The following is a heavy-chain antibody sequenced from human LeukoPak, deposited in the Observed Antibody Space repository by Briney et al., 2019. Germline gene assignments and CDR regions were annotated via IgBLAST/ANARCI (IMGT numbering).Heavy chain of an antibody. Sequence: GGSLRLSCAASGFTVSSNYMSWVRQAPGKGLEWVSVIYSGGSTYYADSAKGRFTISRDNSKNTLYLQMNSLRAEDTAVYYCARDHVTMVRGAMYYFDYWGQGTLVTVSS. D-gene: IGHD3-10*01. CDR2: IYSGGST. J-gene: IGHJ4*02. V-gene: IGHV3-53*01. CDR1: GFTVSSNY. CDR3: ARDHVTMVRGAMYYFDY.